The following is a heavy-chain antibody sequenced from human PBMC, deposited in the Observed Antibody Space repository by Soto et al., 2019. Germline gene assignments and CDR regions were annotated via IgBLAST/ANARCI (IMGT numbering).Heavy chain of an antibody. J-gene: IGHJ5*02. Sequence: GGSLRLSCAGSGLTLRSYAMTWIRQTPEKGLEWVSTISGRSGVPSYADSVNGRFTVSRDNSKNTLYLQMNSLRPDDTAIYYCAKGGPFTGGFDPWGQGTLVTVSS. D-gene: IGHD3-16*01. V-gene: IGHV3-23*01. CDR1: GLTLRSYA. CDR3: AKGGPFTGGFDP. CDR2: ISGRSGVP.